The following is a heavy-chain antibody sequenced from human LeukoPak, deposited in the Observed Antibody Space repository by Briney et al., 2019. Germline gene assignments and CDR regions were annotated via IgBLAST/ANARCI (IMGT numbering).Heavy chain of an antibody. V-gene: IGHV1-2*02. J-gene: IGHJ4*02. Sequence: GASVKVSCKASGYTFTGYYIHWVRQAPGQGLEWMGWINPNSGATNYAQKFQGRVTMTRDKSISTAYLQWSSLKASDTAMYYCARLDSNCSGGSCYSGPHDYWGQGTLVTVSS. CDR2: INPNSGAT. CDR1: GYTFTGYY. CDR3: ARLDSNCSGGSCYSGPHDY. D-gene: IGHD2-15*01.